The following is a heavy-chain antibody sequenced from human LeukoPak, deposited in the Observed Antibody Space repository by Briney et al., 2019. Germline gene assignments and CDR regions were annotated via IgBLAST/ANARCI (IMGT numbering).Heavy chain of an antibody. D-gene: IGHD3/OR15-3a*01. J-gene: IGHJ4*02. CDR1: GFTLSDYY. CDR3: ARRRDFIDY. V-gene: IGHV3-11*01. CDR2: SSSSGTTI. Sequence: GGSLRLSCAASGFTLSDYYMSWIRQAPGKGLEWVSYSSSSGTTIYYADSVKGRFAISRDNAKNSLYLQMNSLRAEDTAVYYYARRRDFIDYWGQGTLVTVSS.